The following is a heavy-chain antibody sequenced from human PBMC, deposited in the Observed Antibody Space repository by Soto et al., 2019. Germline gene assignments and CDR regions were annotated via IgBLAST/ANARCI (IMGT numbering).Heavy chain of an antibody. CDR2: SSSSSSYI. V-gene: IGHV3-21*01. Sequence: PGGSLRLSCAASGFTFSSYSMNWVRQAPGKGLEWVSSSSSSSSYIYYADSVKGRFTISRDNAKNSLYLQMNSLRAEDTAVYYCARRAYCGGDCYLHLDYWGQGTLVTVSS. J-gene: IGHJ4*02. CDR1: GFTFSSYS. D-gene: IGHD2-21*01. CDR3: ARRAYCGGDCYLHLDY.